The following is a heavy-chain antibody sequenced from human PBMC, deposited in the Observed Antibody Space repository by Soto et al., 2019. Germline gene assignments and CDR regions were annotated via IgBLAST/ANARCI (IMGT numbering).Heavy chain of an antibody. CDR3: AKPKPSSGWYSDFDY. CDR2: IRGSDGST. CDR1: GFTFSRYS. D-gene: IGHD6-19*01. V-gene: IGHV3-23*01. J-gene: IGHJ4*02. Sequence: EVQLLESGGGLVQPGGSLRLSCAASGFTFSRYSMTWVRQAPGKGLEWVSSIRGSDGSTYYADSVKGRFTISRDSSRNTLYLQMNSLRAEDTAVYYCAKPKPSSGWYSDFDYWGQGSLVTVSS.